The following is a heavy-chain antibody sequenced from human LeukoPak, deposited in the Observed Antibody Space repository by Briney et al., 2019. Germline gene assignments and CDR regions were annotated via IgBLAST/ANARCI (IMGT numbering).Heavy chain of an antibody. D-gene: IGHD6-19*01. Sequence: SETLSLTCTVSGGSISSYYWSWIRQPPGKGLEWIGNIYDRGSTKYNPSLKSRVTISVDTSKNQFSLRLSSVTAADTAVYYCARGYSSDWYAPDYWGQGTLVTVSS. V-gene: IGHV4-59*01. J-gene: IGHJ4*02. CDR2: IYDRGST. CDR3: ARGYSSDWYAPDY. CDR1: GGSISSYY.